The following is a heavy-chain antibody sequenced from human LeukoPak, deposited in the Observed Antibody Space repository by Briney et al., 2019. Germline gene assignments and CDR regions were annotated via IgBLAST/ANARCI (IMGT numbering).Heavy chain of an antibody. Sequence: PSETLSLTCSVSGGSLRSDRHNWAWVRQSADKGLEHIGSVDLGGSPYYNPPLKSRVTISVDTSNKQFSLNLTSVTAADTAVYYCARDLGGYPFFMDVWGKGITVTVSS. D-gene: IGHD2-15*01. J-gene: IGHJ6*03. CDR2: VDLGGSP. V-gene: IGHV4-39*07. CDR1: GGSLRSDRHN. CDR3: ARDLGGYPFFMDV.